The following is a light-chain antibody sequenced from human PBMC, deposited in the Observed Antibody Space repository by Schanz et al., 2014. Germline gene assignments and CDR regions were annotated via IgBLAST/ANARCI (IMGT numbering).Light chain of an antibody. CDR3: AAWDDSLSAWL. Sequence: QSVLTQPPSASGTPGQRVTISCSGSTSNVGSYTVNWYQQLPGTAPKLLIYRNDQRPSGVPDRFSGSKSGTSASLAISGLQSEDEADYYCAAWDDSLSAWLFGGGTKLTVL. V-gene: IGLV1-44*01. J-gene: IGLJ3*02. CDR1: TSNVGSYT. CDR2: RND.